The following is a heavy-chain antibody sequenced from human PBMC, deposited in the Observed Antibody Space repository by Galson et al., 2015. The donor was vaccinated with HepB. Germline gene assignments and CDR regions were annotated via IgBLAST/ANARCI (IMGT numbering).Heavy chain of an antibody. Sequence: ETLSLTCTVSGGSISNYYWSWIRQPAGKGLEWIGRVYSSGSADYNPSLKGRVTMSVDTSKDQFSLNLNSVTAADTAVYYCARGPPPDLDYWGQGTLVTVSS. CDR1: GGSISNYY. J-gene: IGHJ4*02. V-gene: IGHV4-4*07. D-gene: IGHD3-3*01. CDR2: VYSSGSA. CDR3: ARGPPPDLDY.